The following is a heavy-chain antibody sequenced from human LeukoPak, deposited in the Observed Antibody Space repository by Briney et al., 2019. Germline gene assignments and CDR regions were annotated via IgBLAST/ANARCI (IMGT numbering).Heavy chain of an antibody. V-gene: IGHV4-59*01. D-gene: IGHD2-21*02. J-gene: IGHJ4*02. Sequence: PSETLSLTCTVSGGSISSYYWSWIRQPPGKGLEWIGYIYYSGSINYNPSLKSRVTISVDTSKNQFSLKLSSVTAADTAVYYCARGCAPRGGDCYSDYWGQGTLVTVSS. CDR1: GGSISSYY. CDR2: IYYSGSI. CDR3: ARGCAPRGGDCYSDY.